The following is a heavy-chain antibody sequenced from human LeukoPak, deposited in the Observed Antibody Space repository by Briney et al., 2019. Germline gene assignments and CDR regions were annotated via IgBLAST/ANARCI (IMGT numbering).Heavy chain of an antibody. J-gene: IGHJ5*02. D-gene: IGHD6-13*01. CDR3: ARDAILEAAGTTDNWFDP. Sequence: SETLSLTCTVSGGSISSGRYYWSWIRQPAGKGLEWIGRIYTSGSTNYNPSLKSRVTISVDTSKNQFSLKLSSVTAADTAVYYCARDAILEAAGTTDNWFDPWGQGTLVTVSS. V-gene: IGHV4-61*02. CDR1: GGSISSGRYY. CDR2: IYTSGST.